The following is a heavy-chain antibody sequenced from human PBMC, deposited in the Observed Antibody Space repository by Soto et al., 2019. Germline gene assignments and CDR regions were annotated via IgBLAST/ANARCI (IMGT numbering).Heavy chain of an antibody. CDR1: GFTFNSYG. J-gene: IGHJ4*02. V-gene: IGHV3-33*01. Sequence: QVQLVESGGGVVQPGRSLRLSCAASGFTFNSYGLHWVRQAPGKGLEWVAVIWYDGSNKYYGDSVKGRFTISRDHSKNTLYLQMNSLRPEDTAVYYCARDCPTSGFDYWGQGTLVTVSS. D-gene: IGHD3-10*01. CDR2: IWYDGSNK. CDR3: ARDCPTSGFDY.